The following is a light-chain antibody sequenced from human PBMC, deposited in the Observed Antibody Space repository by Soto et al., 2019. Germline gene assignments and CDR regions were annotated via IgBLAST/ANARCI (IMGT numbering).Light chain of an antibody. Sequence: QSALTQPPSASGSPGQSVTISCTGTRGNIGGYNFVSWYQQHPGKAPKLMIYEVIKRPSGVPDRFSGSTSGNTASLTVSELQAEDEADYYCSSYAGSTVVFGEGTKLTVL. CDR2: EVI. J-gene: IGLJ2*01. CDR3: SSYAGSTVV. CDR1: RGNIGGYNF. V-gene: IGLV2-8*01.